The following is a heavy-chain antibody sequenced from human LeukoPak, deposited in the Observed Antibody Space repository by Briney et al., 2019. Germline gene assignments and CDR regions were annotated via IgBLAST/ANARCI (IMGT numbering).Heavy chain of an antibody. CDR3: ARDLARGGYVDY. V-gene: IGHV4-59*01. CDR2: IYYSGST. CDR1: GGSISSYY. Sequence: SETLSLTCTVSGGSISSYYWSWIRQPPGKGLEWIGYIYYSGSTNYNPSLKGRVTISVDTSKNQFSLKLSSVTAADTAVYYCARDLARGGYVDYWGQGTLVTVSS. D-gene: IGHD2-15*01. J-gene: IGHJ4*02.